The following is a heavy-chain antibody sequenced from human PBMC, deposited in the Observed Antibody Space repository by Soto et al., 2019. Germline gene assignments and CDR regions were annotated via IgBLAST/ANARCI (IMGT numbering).Heavy chain of an antibody. D-gene: IGHD6-13*01. V-gene: IGHV3-30-3*01. CDR1: GFTFSSYA. J-gene: IGHJ5*02. Sequence: GGSLRLSCAASGFTFSSYAMHWVRQAPGKGLEWVAVISYDGSNKYYADSVKGRFTISRDNSKNTLYLQMNSLRAEDTAVYYCARDHGQQLVRGGYNWFDPWGQGTLVTVSS. CDR3: ARDHGQQLVRGGYNWFDP. CDR2: ISYDGSNK.